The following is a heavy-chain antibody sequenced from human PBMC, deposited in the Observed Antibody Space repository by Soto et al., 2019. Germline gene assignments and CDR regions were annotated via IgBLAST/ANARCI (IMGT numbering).Heavy chain of an antibody. V-gene: IGHV3-11*04. Sequence: PGGSLRLSCAASGFNFPNYGLGWVRQAPGKGLEWVSFLGSNPRTIYYSDSVRGRFTISRDNARTSLYLQMDSLRDEDTALYYCARGYGAADYWGRGTLVTVSS. J-gene: IGHJ4*02. CDR3: ARGYGAADY. CDR1: GFNFPNYG. CDR2: LGSNPRTI. D-gene: IGHD4-17*01.